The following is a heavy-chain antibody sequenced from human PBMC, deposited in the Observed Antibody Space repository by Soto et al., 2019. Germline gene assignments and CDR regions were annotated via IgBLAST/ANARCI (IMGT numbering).Heavy chain of an antibody. V-gene: IGHV3-23*03. CDR3: AKDSYYDYVWGSYRSH. Sequence: PGGSLRLSCAASGFTFSGYAMSWVRQAPGKGLEWVSVIHGGGNSAYYADSVKGRFTISRDNSKNTLYLQMNSLRAEDTAVYYCAKDSYYDYVWGSYRSHWGQGTLVTVSS. CDR2: IHGGGNSA. D-gene: IGHD3-16*02. J-gene: IGHJ4*02. CDR1: GFTFSGYA.